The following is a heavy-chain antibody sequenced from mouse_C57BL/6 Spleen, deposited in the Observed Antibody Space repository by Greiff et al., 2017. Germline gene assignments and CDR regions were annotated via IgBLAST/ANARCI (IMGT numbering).Heavy chain of an antibody. CDR1: GYTFTDYY. D-gene: IGHD3-1*01. CDR2: IFPGSGST. V-gene: IGHV1-75*01. CDR3: ARSGEY. J-gene: IGHJ2*01. Sequence: VKLMESGPELVKPGASVKISCKASGYTFTDYYINWVKQRPGQGLEWIGWIFPGSGSTYYNEKFKGKATFTADTSSNTAYMQHSSLTTEDSANYYCARSGEYWGRGTTLTVSS.